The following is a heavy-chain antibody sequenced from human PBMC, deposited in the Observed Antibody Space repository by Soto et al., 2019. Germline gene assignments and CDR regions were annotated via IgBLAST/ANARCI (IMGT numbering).Heavy chain of an antibody. CDR3: ARSYSSSWYIYDYYGMDV. V-gene: IGHV3-7*03. J-gene: IGHJ6*02. Sequence: PGGSLRLSCAASGFTFSSYLMIWVRQAPGKGLEWVANINKDGSGKYYVDSVTGRFTISRDNVKNSLYLQMNSLRAEDTAVYYCARSYSSSWYIYDYYGMDVWGQGTTVTVS. CDR1: GFTFSSYL. D-gene: IGHD6-13*01. CDR2: INKDGSGK.